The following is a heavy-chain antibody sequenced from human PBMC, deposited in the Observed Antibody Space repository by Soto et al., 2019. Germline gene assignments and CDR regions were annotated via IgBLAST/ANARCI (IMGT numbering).Heavy chain of an antibody. V-gene: IGHV1-18*01. CDR3: ALTAIDY. Sequence: QVQLVQSGAEVKKPGASVKVSCKASGYTFITYGINWVRQAPGQGLEWMGRISAYNGNTQFAQKFQGRLTMTRDTSTSTAYMELRSLRSDDTDVYYCALTAIDYWGQGTLVTVSS. J-gene: IGHJ4*02. CDR1: GYTFITYG. D-gene: IGHD5-18*01. CDR2: ISAYNGNT.